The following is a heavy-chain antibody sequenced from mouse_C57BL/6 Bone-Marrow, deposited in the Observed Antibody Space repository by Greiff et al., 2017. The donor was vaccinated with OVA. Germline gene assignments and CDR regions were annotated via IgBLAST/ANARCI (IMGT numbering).Heavy chain of an antibody. CDR3: AREGRLESFYYFDY. CDR2: IDPSDSYT. Sequence: QVQLQQPGAELVMPGASVKLSCKASGYTFTSYWMHWVKQRPGQGLEWIGEIDPSDSYTNYNQKFKGKSTLTVDKSSSTAYMQLSSLTSEDSAVYYCAREGRLESFYYFDYWGQGTTLTVSS. J-gene: IGHJ2*01. V-gene: IGHV1-69*01. CDR1: GYTFTSYW. D-gene: IGHD1-1*01.